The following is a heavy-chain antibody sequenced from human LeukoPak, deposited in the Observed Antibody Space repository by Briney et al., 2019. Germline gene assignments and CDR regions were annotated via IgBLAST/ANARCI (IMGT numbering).Heavy chain of an antibody. CDR2: IDPNSGGT. CDR3: ARVLPSITMIVGNAFDI. V-gene: IGHV1-2*02. CDR1: GYTFTGYY. D-gene: IGHD3-22*01. Sequence: GASVKVSCKASGYTFTGYYMHWVLQAPGQVLEWMGWIDPNSGGTNYAQKFQGRVTMTRDTSISTAYMELSRLRSDDTAVYYCARVLPSITMIVGNAFDIWGQGTMVTVSS. J-gene: IGHJ3*02.